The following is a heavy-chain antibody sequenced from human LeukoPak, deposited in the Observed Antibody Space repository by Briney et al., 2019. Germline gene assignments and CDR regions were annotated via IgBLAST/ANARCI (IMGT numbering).Heavy chain of an antibody. D-gene: IGHD6-6*01. V-gene: IGHV4-59*01. Sequence: SETLSLTCTVSGGSISSYYWNWIRQPPGKGLEWIVYIYYSGSTNYNPSLKSRVTISVDTSKNQFSLKLSSVTAADTAVYYCARKSSSSGAFDIWGQGTMVTVSS. CDR2: IYYSGST. J-gene: IGHJ3*02. CDR3: ARKSSSSGAFDI. CDR1: GGSISSYY.